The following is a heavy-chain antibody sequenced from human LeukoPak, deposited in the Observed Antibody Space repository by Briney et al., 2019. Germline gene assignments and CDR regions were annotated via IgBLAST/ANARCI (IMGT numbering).Heavy chain of an antibody. V-gene: IGHV1-69*13. CDR2: IIPIFGTA. D-gene: IGHD3-10*01. Sequence: GASVKVSCKASGGTFSSYAISWVRQAPGQGLEWMGGIIPIFGTANYAQKFQGRVTITADESTSTAYMELSSLRSEDTAVYYCARDRGVGPANRPFDYWGQGTLVTVSS. CDR1: GGTFSSYA. J-gene: IGHJ4*02. CDR3: ARDRGVGPANRPFDY.